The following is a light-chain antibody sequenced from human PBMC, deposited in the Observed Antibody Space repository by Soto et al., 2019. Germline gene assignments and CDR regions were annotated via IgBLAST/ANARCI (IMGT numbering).Light chain of an antibody. CDR2: DAS. J-gene: IGKJ3*01. CDR3: QQYDHFPIT. V-gene: IGKV1-33*01. CDR1: QAISRF. Sequence: DIQMTQSPSSLSASVGDRVTISCQASQAISRFLNWYQQKPGKAPKLLIYDASNLETGVPSRFRGSGSGTYFTLSINSRQPEDIATYYCQQYDHFPITFGPGTKV.